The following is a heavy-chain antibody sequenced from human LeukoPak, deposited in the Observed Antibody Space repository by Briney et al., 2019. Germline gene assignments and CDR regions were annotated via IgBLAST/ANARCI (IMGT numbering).Heavy chain of an antibody. V-gene: IGHV3-23*01. CDR3: AKDGFDSSGYDQFFDY. CDR2: ISAGGRST. CDR1: GFTFSSYA. D-gene: IGHD3-22*01. J-gene: IGHJ4*02. Sequence: GGSLRLSCAASGFTFSSYAMSWVRQAPGKGLEWVSAISAGGRSTYYADSVKGRFTISRDNSKNTLYLQVNSLRAEDAAVYYCAKDGFDSSGYDQFFDYWGQGTLVTVSS.